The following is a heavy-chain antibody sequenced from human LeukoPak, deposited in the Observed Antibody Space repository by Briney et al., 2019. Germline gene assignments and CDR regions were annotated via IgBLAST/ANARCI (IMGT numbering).Heavy chain of an antibody. CDR3: ARDGSGVWFDY. CDR1: NYTFTSYG. CDR2: INAYNGDT. V-gene: IGHV1-18*01. D-gene: IGHD3-10*01. Sequence: GASVKVSCKASNYTFTSYGISWVRQAPGQGLEWMAWINAYNGDTNYAQKLQGRVTLTTDTPTSTAYMELRSLRSEDTAVYYCARDGSGVWFDYWGQGTLVTVSS. J-gene: IGHJ4*02.